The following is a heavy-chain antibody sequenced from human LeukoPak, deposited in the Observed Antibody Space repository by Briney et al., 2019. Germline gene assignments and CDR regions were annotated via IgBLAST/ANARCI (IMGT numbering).Heavy chain of an antibody. D-gene: IGHD4-17*01. Sequence: SETLSLTCTVSGGSISSYYWSWIRQPPGKGLEWIGYIYYSGSTNYNPSLKGRVTISVDTSKNQFSLKLSSVTAADTAVYYCARSTEDSSYFDYWGQGTLVTVSS. CDR1: GGSISSYY. J-gene: IGHJ4*02. V-gene: IGHV4-59*01. CDR2: IYYSGST. CDR3: ARSTEDSSYFDY.